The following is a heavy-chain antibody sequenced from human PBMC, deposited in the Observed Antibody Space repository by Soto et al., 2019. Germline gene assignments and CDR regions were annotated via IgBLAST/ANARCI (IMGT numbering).Heavy chain of an antibody. Sequence: QVQLQESGPGLVKPSQTLSLTCTVSGASISAADHYWTWIRQFPGKGLEWIGYIYGSRSTYYNLSHKGRATISWDTSKKHFSLNLTSVTAADTAVYYCARSFYDYVWGSYRYVEEEEGTYFEYWGQGILVTVSS. J-gene: IGHJ4*02. CDR3: ARSFYDYVWGSYRYVEEEEGTYFEY. D-gene: IGHD3-16*02. CDR2: IYGSRST. V-gene: IGHV4-31*03. CDR1: GASISAADHY.